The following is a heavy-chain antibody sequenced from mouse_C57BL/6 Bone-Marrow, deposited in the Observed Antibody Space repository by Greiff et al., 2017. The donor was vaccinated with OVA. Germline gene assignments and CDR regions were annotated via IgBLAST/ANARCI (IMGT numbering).Heavy chain of an antibody. V-gene: IGHV14-4*01. CDR1: GFNIKDDY. J-gene: IGHJ1*03. CDR2: IDPGNVDT. Sequence: EVKLMESGAELVRPGASVKLSCKASGFNIKDDYMPWVKQRPEQGLEGMGWIDPGNVDTAYASKFQGKATITADTSANTAYPQLSSLTSEDTALYYCTTPVYFDVWGTGTSVTVSS. CDR3: TTPVYFDV.